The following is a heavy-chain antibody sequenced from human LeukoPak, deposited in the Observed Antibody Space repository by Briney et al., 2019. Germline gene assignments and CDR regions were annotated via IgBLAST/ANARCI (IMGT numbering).Heavy chain of an antibody. CDR1: GGNFTSYA. CDR3: ARKLRLGGNWFDP. D-gene: IGHD1-26*01. J-gene: IGHJ5*02. CDR2: IIPISGTT. Sequence: SVKVSCKTSGGNFTSYAITWVRQAPGQGLEWMGKIIPISGTTNYAQKFQGRVTFTADESTSTAYMELSSLRSEDTALYYCARKLRLGGNWFDPWGQGTLVTVSS. V-gene: IGHV1-69*13.